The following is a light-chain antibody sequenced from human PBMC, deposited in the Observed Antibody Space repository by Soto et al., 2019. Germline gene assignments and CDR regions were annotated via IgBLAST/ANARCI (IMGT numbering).Light chain of an antibody. J-gene: IGKJ2*01. CDR1: QSVSSSY. Sequence: EIVLTQSPGTLSLSPGERATLSCRASQSVSSSYLAWYQKKPGQAPRLLIYGASSRATGIPDRFSGSGSGTDFTLTISRLELEDFAVYYWQQYGGSPLYTFGQGTKLEIK. CDR3: QQYGGSPLYT. CDR2: GAS. V-gene: IGKV3-20*01.